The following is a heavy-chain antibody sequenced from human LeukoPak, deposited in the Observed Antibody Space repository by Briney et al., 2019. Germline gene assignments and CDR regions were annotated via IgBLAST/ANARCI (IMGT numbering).Heavy chain of an antibody. J-gene: IGHJ4*02. CDR3: ARGRPPADY. CDR1: GGSISSYY. V-gene: IGHV4-59*01. CDR2: IYYSGST. Sequence: SETLSLTCTVSGGSISSYYWSWIRQPPGKGLEWIGYIYYSGSTNYNPSLKSRVIISVDTSKNQFSLKLSSVTAADTAVYYCARGRPPADYWGQGTLVTVSS.